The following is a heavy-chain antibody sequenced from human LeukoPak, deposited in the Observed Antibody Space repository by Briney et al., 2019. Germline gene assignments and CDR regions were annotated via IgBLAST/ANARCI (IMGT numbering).Heavy chain of an antibody. Sequence: KPSETLSLTCAVYRGSFSGYYWSWIRQPPGKGLEWIGEINHSGSTNYNPSLKSRVTISVDTSKNQFSLKLSSVTAADTAVYYCARGRRRNYGSGSYYDYWGQGTLVTVSS. J-gene: IGHJ4*02. CDR1: RGSFSGYY. CDR2: INHSGST. D-gene: IGHD3-10*01. CDR3: ARGRRRNYGSGSYYDY. V-gene: IGHV4-34*01.